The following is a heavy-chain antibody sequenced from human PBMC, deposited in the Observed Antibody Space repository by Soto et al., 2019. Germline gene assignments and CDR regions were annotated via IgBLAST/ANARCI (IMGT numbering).Heavy chain of an antibody. Sequence: GASVKVSCKASGYTFTGYYMHWVRQAPGQGLEWMGWINPNSGGTNYAQKFQGRVTMTRDTSISTAYMELSRLRSGDTAVYYCARDHGDDFWSGPYYYYYGMDVWGQGTTVTVSS. D-gene: IGHD3-3*01. CDR3: ARDHGDDFWSGPYYYYYGMDV. CDR1: GYTFTGYY. V-gene: IGHV1-2*02. J-gene: IGHJ6*02. CDR2: INPNSGGT.